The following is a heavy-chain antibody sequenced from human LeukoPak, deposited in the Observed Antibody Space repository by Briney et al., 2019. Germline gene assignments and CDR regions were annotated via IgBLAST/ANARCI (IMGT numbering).Heavy chain of an antibody. CDR1: GFTFSSYG. V-gene: IGHV3-30*03. CDR2: ISYDGSNK. CDR3: ARDEDTSALSEH. Sequence: PGRSLRLSCAASGFTFSSYGMHWVRQAPGKGLGWVAVISYDGSNKYYADSVKGRFTISRDNSKSTLYLHMDSLRAEDTAVYYCARDEDTSALSEHWGQGTLVTVSS. J-gene: IGHJ4*02. D-gene: IGHD1/OR15-1a*01.